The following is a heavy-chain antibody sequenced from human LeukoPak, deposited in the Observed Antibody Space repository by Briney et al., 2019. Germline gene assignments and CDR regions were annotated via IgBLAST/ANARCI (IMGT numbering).Heavy chain of an antibody. D-gene: IGHD4-17*01. Sequence: GGSLRLSCAASGFTFSSYWMSWVRQAPGKGLEWVANIKQDGSEKYYVDSVKGRFTISRDNAKNSLYLQMNSLRAEDTALYYCARDDYSGPAYGHYAGYWGQGTLVTVSS. CDR1: GFTFSSYW. CDR3: ARDDYSGPAYGHYAGY. CDR2: IKQDGSEK. J-gene: IGHJ4*02. V-gene: IGHV3-7*01.